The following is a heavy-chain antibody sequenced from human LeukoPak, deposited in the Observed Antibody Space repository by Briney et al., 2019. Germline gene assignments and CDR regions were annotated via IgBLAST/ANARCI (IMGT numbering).Heavy chain of an antibody. CDR2: INPNSGCT. J-gene: IGHJ4*02. CDR1: GYTFTGYY. V-gene: IGHV1-2*02. D-gene: IGHD5-12*01. Sequence: GASVKVSCKASGYTFTGYYMHWVRQAPGQGLEWMGWINPNSGCTHSAQKFQGRVTMTRNTSSRTAYMRLSRLRSDDTAMYYCARGVDSGYPYFDHWGQGTLVTVYS. CDR3: ARGVDSGYPYFDH.